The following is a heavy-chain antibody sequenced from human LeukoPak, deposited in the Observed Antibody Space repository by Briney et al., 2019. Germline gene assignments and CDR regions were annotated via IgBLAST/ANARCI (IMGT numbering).Heavy chain of an antibody. V-gene: IGHV3-74*01. CDR1: GFTFSSYW. D-gene: IGHD3-22*01. Sequence: GGSLRLSCAGSGFTFSSYWMPWVRHAPGKGLVWVSRINSDGSSTSYADSVKGRFTISRDNAKNTVYLQMNSLRAEDTAVYFCARRIVGGGIDFWGQGILVTVSS. J-gene: IGHJ4*02. CDR3: ARRIVGGGIDF. CDR2: INSDGSST.